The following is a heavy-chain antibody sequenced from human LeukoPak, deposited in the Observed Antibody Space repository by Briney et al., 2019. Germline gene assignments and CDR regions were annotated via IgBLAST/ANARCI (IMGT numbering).Heavy chain of an antibody. CDR2: INHSGST. CDR1: GGSFSGYY. Sequence: SETLSLTCAVHGGSFSGYYWSWIRQPPGKGLEWIGEINHSGSTNYNPSLKSRVTISVDTSKNQFSLKLSSVTAADTAVYYCARYGGSRYYYYMDVWGKGTTVTISS. J-gene: IGHJ6*03. V-gene: IGHV4-34*01. CDR3: ARYGGSRYYYYMDV. D-gene: IGHD3-16*01.